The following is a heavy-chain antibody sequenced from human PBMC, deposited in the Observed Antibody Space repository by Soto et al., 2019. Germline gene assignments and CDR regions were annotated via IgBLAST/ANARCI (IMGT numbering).Heavy chain of an antibody. J-gene: IGHJ4*02. Sequence: PGGSLRLSCAASGFTFSSYAMHWVRQAPGKGLEWVAVISYDGSNKYYADSVKGRFTISRDNSKNTLYLQMNSLRAEDTAVYYCARDLRVDTAMVNLFDYWGQGTPVTVSS. CDR2: ISYDGSNK. CDR1: GFTFSSYA. D-gene: IGHD5-18*01. CDR3: ARDLRVDTAMVNLFDY. V-gene: IGHV3-30-3*01.